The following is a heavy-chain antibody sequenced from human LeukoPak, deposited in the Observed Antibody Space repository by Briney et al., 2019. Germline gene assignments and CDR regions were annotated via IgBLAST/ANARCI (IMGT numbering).Heavy chain of an antibody. CDR3: ARDVGYCSGGSCYSSDP. CDR1: GGSISSSNW. J-gene: IGHJ5*02. D-gene: IGHD2-15*01. CDR2: IYHSGST. V-gene: IGHV4-4*02. Sequence: SGTLSLTCAVSGGSISSSNWWGWVRQPPGKGLEWIGEIYHSGSTNYNPSLKSRVTISVDKSKNQFSLKLSSVTAADTAVYYCARDVGYCSGGSCYSSDPWGQGTLVTVSS.